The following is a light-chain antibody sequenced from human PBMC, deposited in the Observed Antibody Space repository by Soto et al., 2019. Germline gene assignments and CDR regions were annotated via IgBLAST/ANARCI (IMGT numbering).Light chain of an antibody. CDR1: QGISNY. J-gene: IGKJ1*01. V-gene: IGKV1-27*01. Sequence: DIQMTQSPSSLSASVGDRVTITCRASQGISNYLAWYQQQPGKVPKLLIYVASTLQSGVPSRFSGSGSGSDFTLTISSLQPEDVATYYCQKYNSAPWTFGQGTKVEIK. CDR3: QKYNSAPWT. CDR2: VAS.